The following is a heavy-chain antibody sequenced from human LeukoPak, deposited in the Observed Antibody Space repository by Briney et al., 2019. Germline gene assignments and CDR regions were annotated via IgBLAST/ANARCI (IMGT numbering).Heavy chain of an antibody. V-gene: IGHV1-24*01. J-gene: IGHJ4*02. Sequence: ASVKVSCKVSGYTLTELSMHWVRQAPGKGLEWMGGFDPEDGETIYAQKFQGRVTMTEDTSTDTAYMELSSLRSEDTAVYYCATQGYSSVAKRYFDYWSQGTLVTVSS. CDR1: GYTLTELS. CDR3: ATQGYSSVAKRYFDY. D-gene: IGHD6-19*01. CDR2: FDPEDGET.